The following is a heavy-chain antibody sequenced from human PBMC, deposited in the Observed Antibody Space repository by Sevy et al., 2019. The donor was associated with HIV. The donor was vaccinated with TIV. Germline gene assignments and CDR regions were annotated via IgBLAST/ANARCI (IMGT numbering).Heavy chain of an antibody. J-gene: IGHJ4*02. Sequence: SETLSLTCTVSGGSITSLYWNWIRQSPGKGLEWTANIYYNGHINYNPSLKSRVTLSLDTSKNQFSLRLSSVTAADTAMYYCAGENAWGRGYSWGQGTLVTVSS. D-gene: IGHD1-26*01. CDR3: AGENAWGRGYS. V-gene: IGHV4-59*08. CDR2: IYYNGHI. CDR1: GGSITSLY.